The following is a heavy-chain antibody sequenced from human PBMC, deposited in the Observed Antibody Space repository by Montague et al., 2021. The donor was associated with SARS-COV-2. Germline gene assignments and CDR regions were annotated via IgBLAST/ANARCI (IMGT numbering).Heavy chain of an antibody. J-gene: IGHJ6*02. CDR3: ASGRMVPYSSSWTTLYYYYGMDV. Sequence: YAISGDSVSSNSAAWNWLRQSPSRGLEWQGRTYYRSKWYNDYAVSLKXXITIHPDTSKNQFSLQLNSVTPEDTAVYYCASGRMVPYSSSWTTLYYYYGMDVWGQGTTVTVSS. CDR2: TYYRSKWYN. V-gene: IGHV6-1*01. D-gene: IGHD6-13*01. CDR1: GDSVSSNSAA.